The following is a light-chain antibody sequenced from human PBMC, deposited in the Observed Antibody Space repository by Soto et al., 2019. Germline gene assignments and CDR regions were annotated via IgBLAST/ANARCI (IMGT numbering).Light chain of an antibody. J-gene: IGLJ2*01. V-gene: IGLV2-23*02. CDR1: SSDVGSYNL. Sequence: QSALTQPASVSGSPGQSITISCTGTSSDVGSYNLVSWYQQHPGKAPKLMIYEVSKRPSGVSNRFSGSKSGNTASLTISGLQAGDEADYYCCSYAGSRSVVFGGGTKLTVL. CDR3: CSYAGSRSVV. CDR2: EVS.